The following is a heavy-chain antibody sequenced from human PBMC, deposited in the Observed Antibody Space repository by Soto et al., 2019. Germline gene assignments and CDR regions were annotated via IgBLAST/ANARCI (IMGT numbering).Heavy chain of an antibody. J-gene: IGHJ6*03. CDR2: IKQDGSEK. Sequence: GGSLRLSCAASGFTFSSYWMSWVRQAPGKGLEWVANIKQDGSEKYYVDSVKGRFTISRDNAKNSLYLQMNSLRAEDTAVYYCARDPYDYIWGSYRQTPDYYYYMDVWGKGTTVTVSS. V-gene: IGHV3-7*01. D-gene: IGHD3-16*02. CDR1: GFTFSSYW. CDR3: ARDPYDYIWGSYRQTPDYYYYMDV.